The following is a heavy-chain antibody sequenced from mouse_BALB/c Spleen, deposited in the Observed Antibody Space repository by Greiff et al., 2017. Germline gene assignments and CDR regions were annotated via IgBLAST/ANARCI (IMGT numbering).Heavy chain of an antibody. J-gene: IGHJ3*01. CDR1: GFTFSNYW. CDR3: TRLGGAWFAY. V-gene: IGHV6-6*02. D-gene: IGHD4-1*01. CDR2: IRLKSNNYAT. Sequence: VQLKESGGGLVQPGGSMKLSCVASGFTFSNYWMNWVRQSPEKGLEWVAEIRLKSNNYATHYAESVKGRFTISRDDSKSSVYLQMNNLRAEDTGIYYCTRLGGAWFAYWGQGTLVTVSA.